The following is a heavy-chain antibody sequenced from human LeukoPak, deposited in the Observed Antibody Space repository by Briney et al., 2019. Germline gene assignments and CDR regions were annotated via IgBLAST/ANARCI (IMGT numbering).Heavy chain of an antibody. V-gene: IGHV3-9*03. CDR1: GFTFDDYA. Sequence: GGSLRLSCAASGFTFDDYAMHWVRQAPGKGLEWVSGISWNSGSIGYADSVKGRFTISRDNAKNSLYLQMNSLRAEDMALYYCAKDNDDLLTGLFDYWGQGTLVTVSS. J-gene: IGHJ4*02. CDR2: ISWNSGSI. D-gene: IGHD3-9*01. CDR3: AKDNDDLLTGLFDY.